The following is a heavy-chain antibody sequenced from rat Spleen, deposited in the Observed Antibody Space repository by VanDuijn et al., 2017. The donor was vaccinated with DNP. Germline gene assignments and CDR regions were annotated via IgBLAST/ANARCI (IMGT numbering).Heavy chain of an antibody. D-gene: IGHD1-11*01. J-gene: IGHJ2*01. CDR2: ISSGGST. CDR1: GFSLTSYG. Sequence: QVQLKESGPGLVQPSQTLSLTCTVSGFSLTSYGVSWVRQPPGKVLEWIAAISSGGSTYYNSALKSRLSISRDTSKSQVFLKMNSLQTEDTAIYYCTRGGGGYSDYWGQGVMVTVSS. V-gene: IGHV2S12*01. CDR3: TRGGGGYSDY.